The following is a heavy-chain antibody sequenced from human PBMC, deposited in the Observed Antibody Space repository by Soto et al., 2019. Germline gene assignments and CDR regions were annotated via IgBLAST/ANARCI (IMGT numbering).Heavy chain of an antibody. CDR3: ARDLPTLDY. V-gene: IGHV1-18*01. Sequence: ASAKVSCNPSGYRFISYGIRWVRQAPGQGLEWMGWINGNNERTNYAQKLQGRVTMTTDTSTSTAYMELWILISDDTAVYYCARDLPTLDYWGQGTLVTVSS. CDR1: GYRFISYG. CDR2: INGNNERT. J-gene: IGHJ4*02.